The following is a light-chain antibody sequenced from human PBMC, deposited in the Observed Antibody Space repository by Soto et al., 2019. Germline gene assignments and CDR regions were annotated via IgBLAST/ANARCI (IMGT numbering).Light chain of an antibody. J-gene: IGLJ1*01. CDR1: SSDVGGYNY. CDR2: DVS. V-gene: IGLV2-14*03. Sequence: QAVSVSGSPGQSITISCTGTSSDVGGYNYVSWYQHHPGKAPKLVLYDVSNRPSGVSNRFSGSKSGNTASLTISGLQPEDEADYYCSSYTSSSTHYVFGTGTKLTVL. CDR3: SSYTSSSTHYV.